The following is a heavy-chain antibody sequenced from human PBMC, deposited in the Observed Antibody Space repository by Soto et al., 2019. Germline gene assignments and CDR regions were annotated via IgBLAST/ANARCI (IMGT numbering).Heavy chain of an antibody. CDR3: AKDPTYDSSGYYFYYGMDV. CDR1: GFTFSTYG. V-gene: IGHV3-30*18. CDR2: ISYDGSYK. Sequence: GGSLRLSCAASGFTFSTYGMHWVRQAPGKGLEWVGLISYDGSYKYYAESMKGRFTISRDNSKNTLYLQLNSLRAADTAVYYCAKDPTYDSSGYYFYYGMDVWGQGTTVTVSS. D-gene: IGHD3-22*01. J-gene: IGHJ6*02.